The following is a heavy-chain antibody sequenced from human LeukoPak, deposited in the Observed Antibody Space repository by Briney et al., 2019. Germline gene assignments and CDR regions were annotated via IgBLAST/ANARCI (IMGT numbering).Heavy chain of an antibody. D-gene: IGHD5-12*01. CDR2: ISYDGSNK. V-gene: IGHV3-30*03. Sequence: GGSLRLSCAASGFTFSSYGMHWVRQAPGKGLEWVAVISYDGSNKYYADSVKGRFTISRDNSKNTLYLQMNSLRAEDTAVYYCVSPTADYPFLYYFDSWGQGTLVTVSS. CDR3: VSPTADYPFLYYFDS. CDR1: GFTFSSYG. J-gene: IGHJ4*02.